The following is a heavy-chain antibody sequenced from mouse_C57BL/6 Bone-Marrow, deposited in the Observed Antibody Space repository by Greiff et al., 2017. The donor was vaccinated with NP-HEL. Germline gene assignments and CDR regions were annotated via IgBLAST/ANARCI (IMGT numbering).Heavy chain of an antibody. J-gene: IGHJ3*01. CDR1: GYTFTSYW. D-gene: IGHD4-1*01. Sequence: VQLQQPGAELVMPGASVKLSCKASGYTFTSYWMHWVKQRPGQGLEWIGEIDPSDSYTNYNQKFKGKSTLTVDKSSSTAYMQLSSLTSEDSAVYYCARGGLTGQAWFAYWGQGTLVTVSA. CDR3: ARGGLTGQAWFAY. CDR2: IDPSDSYT. V-gene: IGHV1-69*01.